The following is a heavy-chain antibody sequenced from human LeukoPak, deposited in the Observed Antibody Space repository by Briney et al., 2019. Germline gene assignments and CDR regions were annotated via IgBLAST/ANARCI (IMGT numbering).Heavy chain of an antibody. CDR2: ISGSGGTT. Sequence: PGGSLRLSCAASGFTFSSYGMSWVRQAPGKGLEWVSAISGSGGTTNYADSVKGRFTISRDNSKDTLYLQMNSPRAEDTAVYYCAKSWIRVGSFDYWGQGTLVTVSS. CDR3: AKSWIRVGSFDY. D-gene: IGHD5-18*01. CDR1: GFTFSSYG. V-gene: IGHV3-23*01. J-gene: IGHJ4*02.